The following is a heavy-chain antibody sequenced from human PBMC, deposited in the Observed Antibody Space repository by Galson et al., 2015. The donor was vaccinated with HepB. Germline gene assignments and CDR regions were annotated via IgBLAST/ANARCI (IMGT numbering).Heavy chain of an antibody. J-gene: IGHJ6*02. D-gene: IGHD3-16*01. CDR3: ARDEVGGLDPSMGGYYYYGMDV. V-gene: IGHV1-69*13. CDR1: GYTFTSYG. CDR2: IIPIFGTA. Sequence: SVKVSCKASGYTFTSYGISWVRQAPGQGLEWMGGIIPIFGTANYAQKFQGRVTITADESTSTAYMELSSLRSEDTAVYYCARDEVGGLDPSMGGYYYYGMDVCGQGTTVTVS.